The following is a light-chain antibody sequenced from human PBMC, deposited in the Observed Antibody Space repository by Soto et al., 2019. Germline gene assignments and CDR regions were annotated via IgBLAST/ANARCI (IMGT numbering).Light chain of an antibody. CDR1: SSDVGLYNY. Sequence: QSALTQPASLSGSPGQSITISCTGTSSDVGLYNYVSWYQQYPGKVPKLLIFDVSDRPSGISNRFSGSKSGNRASLTISGLQAEDEADYYCNSYTNISTIVFGGGTKVTVL. V-gene: IGLV2-14*03. CDR3: NSYTNISTIV. CDR2: DVS. J-gene: IGLJ2*01.